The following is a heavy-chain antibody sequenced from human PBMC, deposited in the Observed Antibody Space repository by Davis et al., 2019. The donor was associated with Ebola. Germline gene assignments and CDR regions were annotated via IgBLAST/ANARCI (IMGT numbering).Heavy chain of an antibody. CDR3: AKEGAWGNWYLDL. V-gene: IGHV3-30*18. CDR2: LGDNGRTT. J-gene: IGHJ2*01. Sequence: GESLKISCAASGFTFSSHGMHWVRRAPGKGLEWVAVLGDNGRTTFYADSAKGRFTLSRDNFKNTLDLQMNSLRPEDTAVYYCAKEGAWGNWYLDLWGRGTLVTVSS. CDR1: GFTFSSHG. D-gene: IGHD3-16*01.